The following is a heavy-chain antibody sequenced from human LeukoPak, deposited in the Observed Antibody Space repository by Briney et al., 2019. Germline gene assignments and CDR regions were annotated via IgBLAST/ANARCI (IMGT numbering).Heavy chain of an antibody. D-gene: IGHD3-22*01. CDR1: GYSFTSYW. CDR3: ARRRKAYDSSGYYSYYFDY. Sequence: GESLKISCKGSGYSFTSYWISWVRRMPGKGLEWMGRVDPSDSYTNYSPSFQGHVTISADKSISTAYLQWSSLKASDTAMYYCARRRKAYDSSGYYSYYFDYWGQGTLVTVSS. V-gene: IGHV5-10-1*01. J-gene: IGHJ4*02. CDR2: VDPSDSYT.